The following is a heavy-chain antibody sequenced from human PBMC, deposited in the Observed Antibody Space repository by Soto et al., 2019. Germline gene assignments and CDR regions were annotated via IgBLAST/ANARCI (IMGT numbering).Heavy chain of an antibody. CDR2: INHSGST. Sequence: SETLSLTCAVSGGSISSFCYSWSWIRQPPGKGLEWIGDINHSGSTNYNPSLKSRVTISVDTSKNQFSLKLSSVTAADTAVYYCARGSVLWEDWGRGTLVTVSS. CDR3: ARGSVLWED. D-gene: IGHD1-26*01. J-gene: IGHJ2*01. CDR1: GGSISSFCYS. V-gene: IGHV4-30-2*01.